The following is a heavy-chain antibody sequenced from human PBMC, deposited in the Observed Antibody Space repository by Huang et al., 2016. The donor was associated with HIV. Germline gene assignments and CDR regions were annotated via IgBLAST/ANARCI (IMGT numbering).Heavy chain of an antibody. CDR3: ARRFSSSSGYFDY. J-gene: IGHJ4*02. CDR1: GYSFSSYW. D-gene: IGHD6-6*01. V-gene: IGHV5-51*01. Sequence: VPLVQSGAEVKKPGESLKISCKGSGYSFSSYWIAWVRQMPGKGLEWRGSIVPDESDTTYRPSFAGQVTISADKSIGTAYLQWSSLKASDTARYYCARRFSSSSGYFDYWGQGSLVTVSS. CDR2: IVPDESDT.